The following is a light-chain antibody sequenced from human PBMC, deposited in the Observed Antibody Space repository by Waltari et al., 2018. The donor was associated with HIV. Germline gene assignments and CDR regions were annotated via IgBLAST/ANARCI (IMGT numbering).Light chain of an antibody. V-gene: IGLV3-21*04. CDR2: YDS. J-gene: IGLJ2*01. CDR3: QVWDSNNDVV. Sequence: SYVLTQTPSVSVAPGKTATLTCEGSDIGTRSVHWYRQKPGQAPVLVMYYDSQRPSGIAWRFSGSNSGNMATLTLGRVGVGDEADYYCQVWDSNNDVVFGRGTKLTVL. CDR1: DIGTRS.